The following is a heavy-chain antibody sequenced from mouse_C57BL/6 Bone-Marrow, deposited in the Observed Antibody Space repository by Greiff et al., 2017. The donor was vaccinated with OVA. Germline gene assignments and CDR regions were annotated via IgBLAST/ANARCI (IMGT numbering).Heavy chain of an antibody. CDR3: ARHHGATRAWFAY. Sequence: EVKVVESGGGLVQPGGSLKLSCAASGFTFSDYYMYWVRQTPEKRLEWVAYISNGGGSTYYPDTVKGRFTISRDNAKNTLYLQMSRLKSEDTAMYYCARHHGATRAWFAYWGQGTLVTVSA. D-gene: IGHD1-1*01. V-gene: IGHV5-12*01. CDR2: ISNGGGST. CDR1: GFTFSDYY. J-gene: IGHJ3*01.